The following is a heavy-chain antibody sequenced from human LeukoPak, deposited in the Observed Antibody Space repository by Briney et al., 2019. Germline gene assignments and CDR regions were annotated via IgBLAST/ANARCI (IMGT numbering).Heavy chain of an antibody. V-gene: IGHV3-30*02. D-gene: IGHD6-19*01. CDR2: IRYDRGNK. CDR3: AKFPYSSGWATDY. CDR1: GITFSVYD. Sequence: GGSLRLSCAASGITFSVYDMHWVRQALGKGLEWVAFIRYDRGNKFYADSVKGRFTISRDNSKNTLYLQMNSLRAEDTAVYYCAKFPYSSGWATDYWGQGSLVTVSS. J-gene: IGHJ4*02.